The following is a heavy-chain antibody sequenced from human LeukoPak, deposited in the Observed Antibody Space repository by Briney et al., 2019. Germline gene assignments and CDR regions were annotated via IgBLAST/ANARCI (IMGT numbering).Heavy chain of an antibody. Sequence: GSSVKVSCKASGGTFSSYAISWVRQAPGQGLEWMGGIIPSFGTANYAQKFQGRVTITTDESTSTAYMELSSLRSEYTAVYYCARAGGGKDYYDSSGYYEDPFDPWGQGTLVTVSS. CDR2: IIPSFGTA. J-gene: IGHJ5*02. D-gene: IGHD3-22*01. CDR3: ARAGGGKDYYDSSGYYEDPFDP. CDR1: GGTFSSYA. V-gene: IGHV1-69*05.